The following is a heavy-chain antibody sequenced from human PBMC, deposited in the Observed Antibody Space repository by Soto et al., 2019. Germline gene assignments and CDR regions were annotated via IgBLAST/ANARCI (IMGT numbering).Heavy chain of an antibody. Sequence: SETLSLTCTVSGGSISSYYWSWIRQPPGKGLEWIGYIYYSGSTNYNPSLKSRVTISVDTSKNQFSLKLSSVTAADTAVYYCASVRGGYFDYWGQGTLVTVSS. CDR3: ASVRGGYFDY. V-gene: IGHV4-59*01. CDR1: GGSISSYY. J-gene: IGHJ4*02. CDR2: IYYSGST.